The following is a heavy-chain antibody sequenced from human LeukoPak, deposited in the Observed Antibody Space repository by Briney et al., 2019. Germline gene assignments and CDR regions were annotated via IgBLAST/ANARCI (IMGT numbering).Heavy chain of an antibody. CDR1: GYTFTSYD. D-gene: IGHD2-15*01. CDR2: MNPNSGNT. J-gene: IGHJ3*02. CDR3: ASIRNDLVVVGPDAFDI. V-gene: IGHV1-8*01. Sequence: ASVKVSCKASGYTFTSYDINWVRQATGQGLEWMGWMNPNSGNTGYAQKFQGRVTMTRNTSISTAYMELSSLRSEDTAVYYCASIRNDLVVVGPDAFDIWGQGTMATVSS.